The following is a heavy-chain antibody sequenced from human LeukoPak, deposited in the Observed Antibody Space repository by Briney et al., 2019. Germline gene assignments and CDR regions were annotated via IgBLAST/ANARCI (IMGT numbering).Heavy chain of an antibody. CDR3: ARRLVDSGASQVSDD. J-gene: IGHJ4*02. V-gene: IGHV4-34*01. Sequence: PSETLSLTCAVYSGSFSGYNWSWIRQPPGKGLEWIGEINDSGSVNCNPSLKNRVTLSVDTSKNQFSLRLSSVAAADTAVYYCARRLVDSGASQVSDDWGQGTLVTVSS. D-gene: IGHD2-15*01. CDR1: SGSFSGYN. CDR2: INDSGSV.